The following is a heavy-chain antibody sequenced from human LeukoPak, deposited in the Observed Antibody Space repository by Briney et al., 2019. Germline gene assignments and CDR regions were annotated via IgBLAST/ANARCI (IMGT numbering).Heavy chain of an antibody. CDR3: ARAATLSYSSSWYPPLDY. V-gene: IGHV4-39*01. CDR1: GGSISSSSYY. CDR2: IYYSGST. D-gene: IGHD6-13*01. J-gene: IGHJ4*02. Sequence: SETLSLTCTVSGGSISSSSYYWGWIRQPPGKGLEWIGSIYYSGSTYYNPSLKSRVTISVDTSKNQFSLKLSSVTAADTAVYYCARAATLSYSSSWYPPLDYWGQGTLVTVSS.